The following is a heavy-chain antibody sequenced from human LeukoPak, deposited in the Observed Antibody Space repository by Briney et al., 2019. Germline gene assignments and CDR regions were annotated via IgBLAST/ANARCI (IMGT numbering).Heavy chain of an antibody. CDR3: ATGMGPDYYDSSGDGGY. J-gene: IGHJ4*02. Sequence: ASVKVSCKASGYTFTSYYMHWVRQAPGKGLEWMGGFDPEDGETIYAQKFQGRVTMTEDTSTDTAYMELSSLRSEDTAVYYCATGMGPDYYDSSGDGGYWGQGTLVTVSS. CDR2: FDPEDGET. V-gene: IGHV1-24*01. D-gene: IGHD3-22*01. CDR1: GYTFTSYY.